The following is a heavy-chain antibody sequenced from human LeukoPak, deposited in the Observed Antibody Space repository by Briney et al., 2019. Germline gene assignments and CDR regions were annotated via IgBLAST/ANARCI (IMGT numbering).Heavy chain of an antibody. J-gene: IGHJ5*02. D-gene: IGHD6-19*01. Sequence: SETLSLTCAVYGGSFSGYYWSWIRQPPGKGLEWIGEINHSGSTNYNPSLKSRVTLSVDTSKNQFSLKLSSVTAADTAVYYCARKSSGWWSLWFDPWGQGTLVTVSS. CDR1: GGSFSGYY. CDR3: ARKSSGWWSLWFDP. V-gene: IGHV4-34*01. CDR2: INHSGST.